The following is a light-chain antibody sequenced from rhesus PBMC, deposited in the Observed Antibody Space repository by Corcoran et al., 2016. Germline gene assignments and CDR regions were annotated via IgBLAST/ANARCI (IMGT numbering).Light chain of an antibody. CDR3: QQSNSYPLT. V-gene: IGKV1-32*02. CDR1: QGINSY. Sequence: DIQMSQSPSSLSASVGDRVTITCRASQGINSYLNWYQQKPGKAPKLLIYYANSLPSGVPSRFSGSGSGTEFTLTIRSMQPEDFATYYYQQSNSYPLTFGGGTKVELK. CDR2: YAN. J-gene: IGKJ4*01.